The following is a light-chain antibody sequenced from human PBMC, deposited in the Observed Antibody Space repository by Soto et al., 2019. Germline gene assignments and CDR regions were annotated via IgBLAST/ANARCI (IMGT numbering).Light chain of an antibody. CDR3: QSYDSSLSGSHVV. V-gene: IGLV1-40*01. CDR1: SSNIGAGYD. Sequence: QSVLTQPPSVSGAPGQRVTISYTGSSSNIGAGYDVHWYQQLPGTAPKLLIYGNSNRPSGVPDRFPGSNSGTSASLAITGLQAEDEADYYCQSYDSSLSGSHVVFGGGTKVTVL. J-gene: IGLJ2*01. CDR2: GNS.